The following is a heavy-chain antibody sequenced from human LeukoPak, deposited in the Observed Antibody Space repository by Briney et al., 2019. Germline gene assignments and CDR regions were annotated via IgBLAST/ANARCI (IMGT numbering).Heavy chain of an antibody. CDR1: GYTFNNYG. J-gene: IGHJ4*02. CDR3: ARVGFYYDSSGYYYGFDY. V-gene: IGHV1-18*01. Sequence: ASVRVSCKASGYTFNNYGISWVRQAPGQGLEWMGWISAYNGNTNYAQKLQGRVTMTTDTSTSTAYMELRSLRSDDTAVYYCARVGFYYDSSGYYYGFDYWGQGTLVTVSS. CDR2: ISAYNGNT. D-gene: IGHD3-22*01.